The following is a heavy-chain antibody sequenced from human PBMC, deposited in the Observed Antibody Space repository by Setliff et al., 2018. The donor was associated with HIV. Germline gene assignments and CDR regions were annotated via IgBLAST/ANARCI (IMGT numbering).Heavy chain of an antibody. J-gene: IGHJ6*03. D-gene: IGHD2-21*02. Sequence: SETLSLTCTVSGGSITSHYWSWIRQPPGKGLEWIGYIYYRGSANYNSSLKCRVTMSIDTSTNQFSLKVTSVTAADTAVYYCARGLRGRIVVVTTRVSYYYMDVWGKGTTVTVSS. CDR1: GGSITSHY. CDR2: IYYRGSA. V-gene: IGHV4-59*11. CDR3: ARGLRGRIVVVTTRVSYYYMDV.